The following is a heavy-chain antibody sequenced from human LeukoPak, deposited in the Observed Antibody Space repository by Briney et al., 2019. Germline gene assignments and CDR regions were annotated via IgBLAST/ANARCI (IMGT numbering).Heavy chain of an antibody. CDR3: ARRYYYNGGGYYYVHDAFDI. J-gene: IGHJ3*02. V-gene: IGHV3-48*01. CDR2: ISSSSGTL. CDR1: GFTFSNYG. Sequence: PGGSLRLSCAASGFTFSNYGMNWVRQAPGKGLEWVSYISSSSGTLYYADSVKGRFTISRDNAKHSLYLQMNSLGAEDTAMYYCARRYYYNGGGYYYVHDAFDIWGQGTMVTVSS. D-gene: IGHD3-22*01.